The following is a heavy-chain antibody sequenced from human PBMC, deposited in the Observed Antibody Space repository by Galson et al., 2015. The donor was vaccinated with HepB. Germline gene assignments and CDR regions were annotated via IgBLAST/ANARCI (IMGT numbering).Heavy chain of an antibody. V-gene: IGHV3-33*01. CDR3: ARNQLVGGALDV. J-gene: IGHJ6*02. Sequence: LRLSCAASGFTFSSYSMHWVRQAPGKGLEWVAVIWYDGSYKFYLDSVKGRFTISRDNSENTLYLEMSRLRVEDTALYYCARNQLVGGALDVWGQGTTVIVSS. CDR1: GFTFSSYS. CDR2: IWYDGSYK. D-gene: IGHD3-10*01.